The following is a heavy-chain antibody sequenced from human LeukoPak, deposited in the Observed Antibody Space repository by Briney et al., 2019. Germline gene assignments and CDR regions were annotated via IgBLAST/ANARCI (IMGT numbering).Heavy chain of an antibody. J-gene: IGHJ4*02. CDR2: INPNSGGT. D-gene: IGHD2-8*01. CDR3: ARVNYCTKGVCHNFDY. V-gene: IGHV1-2*02. CDR1: GDTFTGHY. Sequence: ASVKVSCKASGDTFTGHYMHWVRQAPGQGLEWKGWINPNSGGTKYAQRFQGRVTMTRDTSISTAYMELRGLRSDDTAVFYCARVNYCTKGVCHNFDYWGQGTPVTVSS.